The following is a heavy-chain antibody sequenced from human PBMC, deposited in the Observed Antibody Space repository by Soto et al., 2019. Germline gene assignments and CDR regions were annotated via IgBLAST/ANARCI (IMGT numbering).Heavy chain of an antibody. CDR3: AKDRGGSGAFDI. D-gene: IGHD3-10*01. Sequence: EGQLVEFGGGLVKPGGSLRLYCAASGFSFSIYSYNWVRQAPGKGLEWLSYISPAGSSIYYADSVKGRFTISRDSARDSVYLQMTSLRAEDTAVYYCAKDRGGSGAFDIWGQGTMVTVSS. J-gene: IGHJ3*02. V-gene: IGHV3-48*01. CDR1: GFSFSIYS. CDR2: ISPAGSSI.